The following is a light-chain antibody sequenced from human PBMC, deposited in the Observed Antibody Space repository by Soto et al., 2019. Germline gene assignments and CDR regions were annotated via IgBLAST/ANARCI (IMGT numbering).Light chain of an antibody. CDR3: QQYSSYPLT. CDR1: QSISSW. V-gene: IGKV1-5*03. Sequence: DIQMTQSPSTLSASVGDRVTISCRASQSISSWLAWYQQKPGKAPKLLISKASSLGSGVPSRFSGSGSGADFTLTISSLQPDDFATYCCQQYSSYPLTVGGGTKVEIK. J-gene: IGKJ4*01. CDR2: KAS.